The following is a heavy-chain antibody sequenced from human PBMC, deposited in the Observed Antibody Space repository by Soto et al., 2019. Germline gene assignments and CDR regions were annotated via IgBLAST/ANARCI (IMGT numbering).Heavy chain of an antibody. Sequence: GASVKVSCKASGYTFTGYYMHWVRQAPGQGLEWMGWINPNSGGTNYAQKFQGRVTMTRDTSISTAYMELSRLRSDDTAVYYCAGVQMAARQGAFDYWGQGTLVTVS. D-gene: IGHD6-6*01. J-gene: IGHJ4*02. CDR2: INPNSGGT. V-gene: IGHV1-2*02. CDR3: AGVQMAARQGAFDY. CDR1: GYTFTGYY.